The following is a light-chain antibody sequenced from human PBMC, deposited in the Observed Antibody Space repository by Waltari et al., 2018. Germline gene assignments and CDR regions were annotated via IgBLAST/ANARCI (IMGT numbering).Light chain of an antibody. CDR1: QSISTW. CDR3: QQYNTFPWT. J-gene: IGKJ1*01. V-gene: IGKV1-5*03. CDR2: KAS. Sequence: DIQMTQSPPTLSASVGDRVTITCRASQSISTWLAWYQQKPGKAPNLLIYKASALESGVPSRFSGSGSATDFTLTISGLQPDDFATYFCQQYNTFPWTFGQGTKVEIK.